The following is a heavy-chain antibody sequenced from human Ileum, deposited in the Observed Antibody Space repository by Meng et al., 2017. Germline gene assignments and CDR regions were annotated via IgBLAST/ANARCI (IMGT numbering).Heavy chain of an antibody. CDR3: ARGVAEN. CDR1: GYTFTGNN. D-gene: IGHD6-19*01. J-gene: IGHJ4*02. Sequence: QVLPVQGGAEVQYPGASVTGSGKTSGYTFTGNNIHWVRQAPGQGLEWMGRIYPHNGATNYAQTFQGRVTMTGDTSIATAYMELNRLTSDDTAVYYCARGVAENWGQGTLVTVSS. V-gene: IGHV1-2*06. CDR2: IYPHNGAT.